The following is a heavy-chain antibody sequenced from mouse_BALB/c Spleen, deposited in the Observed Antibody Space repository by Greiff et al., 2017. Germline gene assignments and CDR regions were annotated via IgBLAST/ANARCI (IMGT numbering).Heavy chain of an antibody. D-gene: IGHD1-2*01. Sequence: DVQLVESGPGLVKPSQSLSLTCTVTGYSITSDYAWNWIRQFPGNKLEWMGYISYSGSTSYNPSLKSRISITRDTSKNQFFLQLNSVTTEDTATYYCARSVYYGYEYFDVWGAGTTVTVSS. J-gene: IGHJ1*01. CDR3: ARSVYYGYEYFDV. CDR1: GYSITSDYA. V-gene: IGHV3-2*02. CDR2: ISYSGST.